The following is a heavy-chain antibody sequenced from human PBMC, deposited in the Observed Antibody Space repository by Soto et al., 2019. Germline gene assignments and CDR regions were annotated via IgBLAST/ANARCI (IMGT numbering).Heavy chain of an antibody. CDR2: ISGSGGST. Sequence: PGGSRRLSCAASGFTFSSYAMSWVRQAPGKGLEWVSAISGSGGSTYYADSVKGRFTISRDNSKNTLYLQMNSVRAEDKAVYYCPKDKEVGVIGSGYYTLLVNWGQGTLVTVSS. V-gene: IGHV3-23*01. CDR3: PKDKEVGVIGSGYYTLLVN. CDR1: GFTFSSYA. D-gene: IGHD3-22*01. J-gene: IGHJ4*02.